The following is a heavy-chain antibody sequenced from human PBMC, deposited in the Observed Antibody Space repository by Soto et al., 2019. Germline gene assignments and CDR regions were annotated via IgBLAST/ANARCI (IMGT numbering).Heavy chain of an antibody. V-gene: IGHV4-30-2*01. D-gene: IGHD5-12*01. J-gene: IGHJ6*02. CDR1: GGSISSGGYS. CDR2: IYHSGST. Sequence: PSETLSLTCAVSGGSISSGGYSWSWIRQPPGKGLEWIGYIYHSGSTYYNPSLKSRVTISVDRSKNQFSLKLSSVTAADTAVYYCARGTLRYGMDVWGQGTSVTVPS. CDR3: ARGTLRYGMDV.